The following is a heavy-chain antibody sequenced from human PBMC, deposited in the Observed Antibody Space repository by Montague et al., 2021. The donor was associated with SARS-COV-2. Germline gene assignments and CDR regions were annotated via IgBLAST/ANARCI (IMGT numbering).Heavy chain of an antibody. Sequence: PALVKPTQTLTLTCTFSGFSLSTSGMCVSWIRQPPGKALEWLARIDWDDDKYYSTSLKTRLTISKATSKNQVVLTMTNMDPVDTATYYCARIRYDILTGYQTLFDYWGQGTLVTVSS. D-gene: IGHD3-9*01. CDR1: GFSLSTSGMC. V-gene: IGHV2-70*11. CDR2: IDWDDDK. CDR3: ARIRYDILTGYQTLFDY. J-gene: IGHJ4*02.